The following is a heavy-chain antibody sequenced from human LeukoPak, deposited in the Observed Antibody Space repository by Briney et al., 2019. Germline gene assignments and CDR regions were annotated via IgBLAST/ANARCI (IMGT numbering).Heavy chain of an antibody. Sequence: AGSLRLSCVASGFSFSSSSMNWVRQAPGKGLEWVSSITSSSHQIHYADSVKGRFTISRDNAKNSLYLQMNSLRAEDTAVYYCAKEGAAGGKMQYCFDYWGQGTLVTVSS. D-gene: IGHD6-13*01. CDR3: AKEGAAGGKMQYCFDY. J-gene: IGHJ4*02. V-gene: IGHV3-21*01. CDR1: GFSFSSSS. CDR2: ITSSSHQI.